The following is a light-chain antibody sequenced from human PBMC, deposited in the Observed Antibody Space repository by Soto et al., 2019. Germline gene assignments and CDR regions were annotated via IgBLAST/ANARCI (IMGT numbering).Light chain of an antibody. J-gene: IGKJ3*01. Sequence: DIEMTQSPSSLSASVGDRVTITCRAGQSINTYLNCYHQKPGKAPELLIYAASNLQSWFPSRFSGSGPGTEFTLTISSLQPEDFATYYCQQSYSIPFTFGPGTKVDI. CDR2: AAS. CDR3: QQSYSIPFT. V-gene: IGKV1-39*01. CDR1: QSINTY.